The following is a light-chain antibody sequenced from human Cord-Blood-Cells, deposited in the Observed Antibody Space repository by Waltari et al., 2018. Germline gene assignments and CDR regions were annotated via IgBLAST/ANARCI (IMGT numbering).Light chain of an antibody. V-gene: IGLV1-44*01. Sequence: QSVLTQPPSASGTPGQRVTISCSGSSSNIGSNTVNWYQQLPGTAPKLRIDRNNQRPSGVPDRCSGSKSGTSASLAISGLQSEDEADYYCAAWDDSLNGVVFGGGTKLTVL. CDR2: RNN. CDR3: AAWDDSLNGVV. J-gene: IGLJ2*01. CDR1: SSNIGSNT.